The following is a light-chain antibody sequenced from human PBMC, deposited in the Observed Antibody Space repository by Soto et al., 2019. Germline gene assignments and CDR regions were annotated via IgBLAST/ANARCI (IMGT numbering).Light chain of an antibody. CDR3: QQRSNWRT. CDR1: QSVSSY. CDR2: DAS. V-gene: IGKV3-11*01. Sequence: EIVLTQSPATLSLSPGERATLSCRASQSVSSYLAWYQQKPGQAPRLLIYDASNRATGIPARFSGSGSGTDFTLTSSSLEPEHFAVYYCQQRSNWRTFGQGTKVEIK. J-gene: IGKJ1*01.